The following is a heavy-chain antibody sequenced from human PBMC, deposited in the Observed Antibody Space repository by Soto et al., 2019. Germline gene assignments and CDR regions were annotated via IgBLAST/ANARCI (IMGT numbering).Heavy chain of an antibody. CDR3: AKAPDGSGREYYCDY. Sequence: EVQLVESGGGVVQPGGSLRLSCATSGFTFSRYWMTWVRQVPGKGLEWVANINQDGTEKYYLASVKGRFTISRDNAKDSLDLQMNALSADDTAVYYCAKAPDGSGREYYCDYWDQGTLVTVSS. J-gene: IGHJ4*02. V-gene: IGHV3-7*01. D-gene: IGHD3-10*01. CDR2: INQDGTEK. CDR1: GFTFSRYW.